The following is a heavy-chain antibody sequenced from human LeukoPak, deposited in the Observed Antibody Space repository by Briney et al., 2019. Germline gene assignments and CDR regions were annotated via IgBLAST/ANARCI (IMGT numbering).Heavy chain of an antibody. CDR1: GGTFSSYA. Sequence: ASVKVSCKASGGTFSSYAISWVRQAPGQGLEWMGGIIPIFGTANYAQKFQGRVTITADESTSTAYMELSSLRSEDTAVYYCARDYSAAGRYYFDYWGQGTLVTVSS. V-gene: IGHV1-69*13. D-gene: IGHD6-25*01. J-gene: IGHJ4*02. CDR3: ARDYSAAGRYYFDY. CDR2: IIPIFGTA.